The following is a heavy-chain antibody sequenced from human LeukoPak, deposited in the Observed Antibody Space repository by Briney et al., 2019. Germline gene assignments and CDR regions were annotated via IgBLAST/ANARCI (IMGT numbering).Heavy chain of an antibody. Sequence: SETLSLTCTVSGGSISSSSYYWGWIRQPPGKGLEWIGSIYYSGSTYYNPSLKSRVTISVDTSKNQFSLKLSSMTAADTAVYYCARQQGGTFDIWGQGTMVTVSS. CDR3: ARQQGGTFDI. CDR2: IYYSGST. J-gene: IGHJ3*02. V-gene: IGHV4-39*01. D-gene: IGHD3-16*01. CDR1: GGSISSSSYY.